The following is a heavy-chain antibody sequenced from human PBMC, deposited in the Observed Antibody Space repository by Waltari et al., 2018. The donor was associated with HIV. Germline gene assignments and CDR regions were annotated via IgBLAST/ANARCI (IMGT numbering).Heavy chain of an antibody. CDR1: SGSISSSNC. J-gene: IGHJ3*02. CDR3: ARARPLLTTWAGVYDI. Sequence: QVRLQESGPGLVKPSGTLSLTCVVSSGSISSSNCWSWVRQPPGKGLEWIGEIRHSGTPNYNPSLKSRIDMSIDQSDNQFSLVLESVTAADTATYFCARARPLLTTWAGVYDIWGQGTMVIVSS. V-gene: IGHV4-4*02. D-gene: IGHD4-4*01. CDR2: IRHSGTP.